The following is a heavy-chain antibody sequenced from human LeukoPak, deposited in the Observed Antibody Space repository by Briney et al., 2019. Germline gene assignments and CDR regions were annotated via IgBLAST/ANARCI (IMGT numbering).Heavy chain of an antibody. D-gene: IGHD6-13*01. CDR2: IKQDGREK. CDR1: RFTFSSYW. Sequence: PGGSLRLSCEGSRFTFSSYWMSWVRQAPGKGPEWVANIKQDGREKHYVDSVKGRFTISRGNAKSSLYLQMNSLRAEDTAIYYCTRDEAAATNWGQGTLVTVSS. J-gene: IGHJ4*02. V-gene: IGHV3-7*01. CDR3: TRDEAAATN.